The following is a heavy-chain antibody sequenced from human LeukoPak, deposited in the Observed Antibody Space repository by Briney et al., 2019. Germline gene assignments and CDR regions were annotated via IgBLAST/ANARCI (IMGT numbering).Heavy chain of an antibody. Sequence: GGSLRLSCAASGFTFSSYDMRWVRQATGKGLEWVSAIGTAGDTYYPGSVKGRFTISRENAKNSLYLQMNSLRAGDTAVYYCARGRGTTPWFDPWGQGTLVTVSS. CDR1: GFTFSSYD. V-gene: IGHV3-13*01. CDR3: ARGRGTTPWFDP. CDR2: IGTAGDT. J-gene: IGHJ5*02. D-gene: IGHD1-14*01.